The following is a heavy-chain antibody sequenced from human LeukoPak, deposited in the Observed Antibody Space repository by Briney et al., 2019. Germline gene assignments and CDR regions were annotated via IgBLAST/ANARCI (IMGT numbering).Heavy chain of an antibody. V-gene: IGHV1-8*01. CDR2: VNPNSGNT. Sequence: GASVRVSCKASGYTFTSYDINWVRQATGQGLEWMGWVNPNSGNTGYAQKFQGRVTMTRNTSISTAYMELSSLRSEDTAVYYCARREDGQLWQYDGDWFDPWGQGTLVTVSS. D-gene: IGHD5-18*01. CDR3: ARREDGQLWQYDGDWFDP. CDR1: GYTFTSYD. J-gene: IGHJ5*02.